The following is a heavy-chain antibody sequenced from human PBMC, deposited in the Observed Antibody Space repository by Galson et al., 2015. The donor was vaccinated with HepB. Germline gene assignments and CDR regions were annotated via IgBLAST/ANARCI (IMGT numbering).Heavy chain of an antibody. CDR3: ARGTVVVPATIVGGYGMDV. J-gene: IGHJ6*01. Sequence: SLRLSCAASGFTFSTYSMNWVRQAPGKGLEWVSSISSSSSYIYYADSVRGRFTISRDNAKDSLFLQMNSLGAEDTAMYYCARGTVVVPATIVGGYGMDVWGLGTAVTVSS. CDR2: ISSSSSYI. D-gene: IGHD2-2*01. CDR1: GFTFSTYS. V-gene: IGHV3-21*01.